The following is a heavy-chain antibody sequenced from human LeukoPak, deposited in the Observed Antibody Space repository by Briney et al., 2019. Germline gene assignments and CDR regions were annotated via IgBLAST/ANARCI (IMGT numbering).Heavy chain of an antibody. D-gene: IGHD2-15*01. Sequence: GGSLRLSCVASGFTFRSYGMHWVRQAPCKGLDWVAFIRYDGSNKYYAGSVKGRFTISRDNSKNTLYLQMNSLRAEDTAVYYCAKGHCIGGRCYSGRLGYFDLGGRGTLVTVSS. CDR2: IRYDGSNK. V-gene: IGHV3-30*02. CDR1: GFTFRSYG. CDR3: AKGHCIGGRCYSGRLGYFDL. J-gene: IGHJ2*01.